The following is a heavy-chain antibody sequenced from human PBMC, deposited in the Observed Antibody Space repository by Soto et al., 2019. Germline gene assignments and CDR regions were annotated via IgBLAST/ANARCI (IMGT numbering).Heavy chain of an antibody. Sequence: QVQLVQSGAEVKKPGSSVKVSCKASGGTFSSYAISWVRQAPGQGLEWMGGIIPIFGTANYAQKFQGRVTITADESTSTAYMELSSLRSEDTAVYYCARSHTAMFFGRLGWFDPWGQGTLVTVSS. CDR1: GGTFSSYA. CDR3: ARSHTAMFFGRLGWFDP. J-gene: IGHJ5*02. D-gene: IGHD5-18*01. CDR2: IIPIFGTA. V-gene: IGHV1-69*01.